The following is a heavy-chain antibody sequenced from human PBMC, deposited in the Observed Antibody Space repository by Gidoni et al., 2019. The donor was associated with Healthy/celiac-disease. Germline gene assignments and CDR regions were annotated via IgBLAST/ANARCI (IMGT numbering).Heavy chain of an antibody. J-gene: IGHJ6*03. Sequence: QVQLVQSAAEVKKPGASVKVSCQAAGYTFTGYSLHWVRQSPGQGLEWMGRIHPNRVGTNYAQKFQGRVTMTRDTSISTAYMELSRLRSDDTAVYYCARVYCSGGSCLPGGDYMDVWGKGTTVTVSS. CDR2: IHPNRVGT. D-gene: IGHD2-15*01. CDR3: ARVYCSGGSCLPGGDYMDV. CDR1: GYTFTGYS. V-gene: IGHV1-2*06.